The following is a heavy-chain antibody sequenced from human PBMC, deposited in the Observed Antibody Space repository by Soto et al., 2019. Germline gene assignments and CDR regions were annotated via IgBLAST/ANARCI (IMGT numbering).Heavy chain of an antibody. J-gene: IGHJ4*02. Sequence: EVQLVGSGGGLVQPGGSLRLSCAASGFTFSNYWMHWVRQAPGKGLVWVSRINSDGSYTSYADFVKGRFTISRDNAKNTLYLQMNSLRAEDTAVYYCAFADGTSGCYSFRYWGQGTLATVSS. CDR3: AFADGTSGCYSFRY. CDR1: GFTFSNYW. V-gene: IGHV3-74*01. CDR2: INSDGSYT. D-gene: IGHD6-19*01.